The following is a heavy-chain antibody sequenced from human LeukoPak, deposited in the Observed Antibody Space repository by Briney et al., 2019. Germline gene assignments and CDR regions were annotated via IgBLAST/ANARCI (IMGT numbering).Heavy chain of an antibody. J-gene: IGHJ4*02. D-gene: IGHD6-19*01. V-gene: IGHV4-34*01. CDR3: ARDASVAGRTPAGFDY. CDR2: INHSGST. CDR1: GGSFSGYY. Sequence: KTSETLSLTCAVYGGSFSGYYWSWIRQPPGKGLEWIGEINHSGSTNYNPSLKSRVTISVDTSKNQFSLKLSSVTAADTAVYYCARDASVAGRTPAGFDYWGQGTLVTVSS.